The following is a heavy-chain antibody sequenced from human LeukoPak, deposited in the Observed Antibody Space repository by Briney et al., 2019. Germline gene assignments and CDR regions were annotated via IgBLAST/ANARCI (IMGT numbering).Heavy chain of an antibody. CDR2: ISAYNGNT. CDR1: GYTFTSYG. CDR3: ARSGYSSSWSYYYYYYGMDV. V-gene: IGHV1-18*01. D-gene: IGHD6-13*01. Sequence: GASVKVSCKASGYTFTSYGISWVRQAPGQGLEWIGWISAYNGNTNYAQKLQGRVTMTTDTSTSTAYMELRSLRSDDTAVYYCARSGYSSSWSYYYYYYGMDVWGQGTTVTVSS. J-gene: IGHJ6*02.